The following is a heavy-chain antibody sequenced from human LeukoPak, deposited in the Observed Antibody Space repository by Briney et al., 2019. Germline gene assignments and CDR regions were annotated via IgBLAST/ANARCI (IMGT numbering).Heavy chain of an antibody. D-gene: IGHD3-22*01. CDR1: GFTFSSYE. CDR3: ARVGYYDSSGYITHAFDI. Sequence: GGSLRLSCAASGFTFSSYEMNWVRQAPGKGLEWVSYISSSGSTIYYADSVKGRFTISRDNAKNSLYLQMNSLRADDTAVYYCARVGYYDSSGYITHAFDIWGQGTMVTVSS. J-gene: IGHJ3*02. V-gene: IGHV3-48*03. CDR2: ISSSGSTI.